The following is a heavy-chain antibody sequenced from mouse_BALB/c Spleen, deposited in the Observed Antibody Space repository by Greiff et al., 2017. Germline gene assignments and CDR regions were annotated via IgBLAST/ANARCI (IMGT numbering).Heavy chain of an antibody. Sequence: VQLQQPGAELVMPGASVKMSCKASGYTFTDYWMHWVKQRPGQGLEWIGAIDTSDSYTSYNQKFKGKATLTVDESSSTAYMQLSSLTSEDSAVYYCARGGPYYYHVDDWGQGTTRTVSS. D-gene: IGHD1-1*01. V-gene: IGHV1-69*01. CDR1: GYTFTDYW. J-gene: IGHJ2*01. CDR3: ARGGPYYYHVDD. CDR2: IDTSDSYT.